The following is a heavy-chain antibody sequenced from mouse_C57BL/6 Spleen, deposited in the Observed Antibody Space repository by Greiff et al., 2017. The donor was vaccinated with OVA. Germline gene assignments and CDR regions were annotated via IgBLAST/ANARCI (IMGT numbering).Heavy chain of an antibody. J-gene: IGHJ4*01. V-gene: IGHV1-61*01. D-gene: IGHD4-1*01. CDR1: GYTFTSYW. CDR2: IYPSDSET. Sequence: QVQLQQPGAELVRPGSSVKLSCKASGYTFTSYWMDWVKQRPGQGLEWIGNIYPSDSETNYNQKFKDKATLTVDKSSSTAYMQLSSLTSEDSAVYYCARTGPSCAMDDWGPGTTVTVSS. CDR3: ARTGPSCAMDD.